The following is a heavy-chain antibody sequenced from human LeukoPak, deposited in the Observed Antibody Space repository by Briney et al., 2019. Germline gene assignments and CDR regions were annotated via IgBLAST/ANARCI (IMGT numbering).Heavy chain of an antibody. CDR2: IYYTGNT. V-gene: IGHV4-39*02. CDR1: GVSISSSYSY. Sequence: SETLSLTCTVSGVSISSSYSYWGWIRQPPGMGLEWIGSIYYTGNTYYNASLKSQVSISIDTSKNQFSLKLTSVTAADTAVYYCARENYYFDYWGLGIMVTVSS. J-gene: IGHJ4*02. CDR3: ARENYYFDY.